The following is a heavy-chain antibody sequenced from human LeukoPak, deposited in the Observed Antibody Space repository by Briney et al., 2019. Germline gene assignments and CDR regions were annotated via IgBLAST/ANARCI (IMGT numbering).Heavy chain of an antibody. CDR2: INPISGAT. J-gene: IGHJ4*02. D-gene: IGHD3-16*02. CDR3: ARLPYRDGVAQDY. Sequence: ASVKISCKTSGYTFTRYYMQWVRQAPGHGLEWMGIINPISGATDYAQKFQGRVTMTRDTSTSTVYMELSSLRSEDTAMYYCARLPYRDGVAQDYWGQGTLVTVSP. V-gene: IGHV1-46*01. CDR1: GYTFTRYY.